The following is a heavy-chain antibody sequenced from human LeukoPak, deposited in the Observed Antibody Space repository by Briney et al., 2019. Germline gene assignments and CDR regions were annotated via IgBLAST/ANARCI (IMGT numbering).Heavy chain of an antibody. Sequence: GGSLRLSCAASGFTFSNYWMSWVRQAPGKGLEWVANIKQDGSEKYYVDSVKGRFTISRDNAKHSLYLQMNSLRAEDTAVYYCARDPAGYCSSTSCFGYFDYWGQGTLVTVSS. J-gene: IGHJ4*02. D-gene: IGHD2-2*01. CDR3: ARDPAGYCSSTSCFGYFDY. V-gene: IGHV3-7*03. CDR2: IKQDGSEK. CDR1: GFTFSNYW.